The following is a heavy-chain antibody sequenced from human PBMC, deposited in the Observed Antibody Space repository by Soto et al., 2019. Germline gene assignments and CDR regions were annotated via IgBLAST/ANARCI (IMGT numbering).Heavy chain of an antibody. CDR2: ISWDGGST. CDR1: GFTFDDYT. CDR3: AKDMAYSSSFSPYYGMDV. D-gene: IGHD6-6*01. V-gene: IGHV3-43*01. Sequence: PGGSLRLSCVASGFTFDDYTMHWVRQAPGKGLEWVSLISWDGGSTYYADSVKGRFTISRDNSKNSLYLQMNSLRTEDTALYYCAKDMAYSSSFSPYYGMDVWGQGTTVTVSS. J-gene: IGHJ6*02.